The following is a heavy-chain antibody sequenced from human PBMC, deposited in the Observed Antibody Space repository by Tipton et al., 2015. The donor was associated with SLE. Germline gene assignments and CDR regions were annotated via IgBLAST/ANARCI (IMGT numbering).Heavy chain of an antibody. Sequence: SLRLSCAASGFTFSSYGMRWVRQAPGKGLEWVTVISYDGSNKYYADSVKGRFTISRDNSKNTLYLQMNSLRAEDTAVYYCAKRYNWNMDVWGKGTTVTVSS. D-gene: IGHD1-20*01. CDR2: ISYDGSNK. CDR1: GFTFSSYG. J-gene: IGHJ6*03. CDR3: AKRYNWNMDV. V-gene: IGHV3-30-3*02.